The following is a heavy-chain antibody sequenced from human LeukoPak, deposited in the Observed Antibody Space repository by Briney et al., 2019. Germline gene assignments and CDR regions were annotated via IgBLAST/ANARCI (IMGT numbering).Heavy chain of an antibody. D-gene: IGHD3-9*01. Sequence: PGGSLRLSCAASGFTFSDYYMSWIRQAPGKGLEWVSYISSSGSTIYYADSVKGRFTISRDNAKNSLYLQMNSLRAEDTAVYYCARGASYDILTGYYYYYYYGMDVWGQGTTVTVSS. J-gene: IGHJ6*02. V-gene: IGHV3-11*01. CDR3: ARGASYDILTGYYYYYYYGMDV. CDR2: ISSSGSTI. CDR1: GFTFSDYY.